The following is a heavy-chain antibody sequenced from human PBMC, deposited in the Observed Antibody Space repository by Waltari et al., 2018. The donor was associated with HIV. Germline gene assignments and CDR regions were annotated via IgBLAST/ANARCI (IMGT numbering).Heavy chain of an antibody. CDR3: ARVAAARQVDF. Sequence: QVQLVQSGGEVRKHGASVKVPCKTSGYTLTNFGFSWVRQAPGQGLEWMGWIYSGNANYAQKLQGRVTMTTDTSTSTAYMELRNLRSDDTAMYYCARVAAARQVDFWGQGTLVAVSA. CDR2: IYSGNA. V-gene: IGHV1-18*01. CDR1: GYTLTNFG. J-gene: IGHJ4*02. D-gene: IGHD6-13*01.